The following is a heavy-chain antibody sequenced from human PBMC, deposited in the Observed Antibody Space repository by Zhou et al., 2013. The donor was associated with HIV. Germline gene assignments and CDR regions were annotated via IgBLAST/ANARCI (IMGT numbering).Heavy chain of an antibody. CDR2: IYHSGST. CDR1: GYSISSGYY. Sequence: QVQLQESGPGLVKPSETLSLTCAVSGYSISSGYYWGWIRQPPGKGLEWIGSIYHSGSTYYNPSLKSRVTISVDTSKNQFSLKLSSVTAADTAVYYCARGHEGGYSYGPPLDYWGQGTLVTVSS. V-gene: IGHV4-38-2*01. J-gene: IGHJ4*02. D-gene: IGHD5-18*01. CDR3: ARGHEGGYSYGPPLDY.